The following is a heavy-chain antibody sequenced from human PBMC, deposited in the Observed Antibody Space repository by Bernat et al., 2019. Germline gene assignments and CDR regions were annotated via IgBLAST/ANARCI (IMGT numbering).Heavy chain of an antibody. CDR1: GISFSSYA. CDR3: ARATNYGKNGMY. V-gene: IGHV3-23*01. J-gene: IGHJ4*02. CDR2: ISGSGDST. Sequence: EAQLLESGGGLVQPGGSLRLSCAASGISFSSYAMSWVRQAPGKGLEWVSGISGSGDSTYYADSVKGRFTISRDNSKNTLYLQMNSLRADYTAVYYCARATNYGKNGMYWGQGTMVTVYS. D-gene: IGHD4-17*01.